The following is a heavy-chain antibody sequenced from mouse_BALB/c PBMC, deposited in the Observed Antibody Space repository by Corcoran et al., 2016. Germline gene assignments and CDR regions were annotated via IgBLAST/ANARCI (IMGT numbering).Heavy chain of an antibody. CDR3: ARIYYDYAWFAY. J-gene: IGHJ3*01. Sequence: QIQLVQSGPELKKPGETVKISCKASGYTFTNYGMNWVKQAPGKGLKWMGWINTYTGEPTYADDFKGRFAFSLETSASTAYLQINNLKNEDTATYFCARIYYDYAWFAYWGQGTLVTVSA. D-gene: IGHD2-4*01. CDR1: GYTFTNYG. CDR2: INTYTGEP. V-gene: IGHV9-3-1*01.